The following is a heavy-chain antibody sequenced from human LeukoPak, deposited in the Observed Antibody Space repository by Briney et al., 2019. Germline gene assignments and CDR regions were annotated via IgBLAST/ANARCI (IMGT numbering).Heavy chain of an antibody. CDR1: GGSFSGYY. CDR2: INHSGST. D-gene: IGHD6-13*01. J-gene: IGHJ4*02. V-gene: IGHV4-34*01. Sequence: SETLSPTCAVYGGSFSGYYWSWIRQSPGKGLEWIGEINHSGSTNYNPSLKSRVTISLDTSKNQFSLRLSSVTAADTAVYYCARVTGYMTEDYFDYWGQGTLITVSS. CDR3: ARVTGYMTEDYFDY.